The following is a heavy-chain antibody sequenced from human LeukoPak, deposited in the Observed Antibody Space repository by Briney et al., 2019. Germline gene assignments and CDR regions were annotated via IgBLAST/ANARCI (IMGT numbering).Heavy chain of an antibody. D-gene: IGHD3-10*01. CDR1: GGSISSSNW. Sequence: SGTLSLTCAVSGGSISSSNWWSWVRQPPGKGLEWIGVIYHGGSTNYNPSLKSRVTISVDKSKNQFSLKLSSVTAADTAVYYCARDRWGYYGSGSYYAVWYFDLWGRGTLVTVSS. V-gene: IGHV4-4*02. J-gene: IGHJ2*01. CDR3: ARDRWGYYGSGSYYAVWYFDL. CDR2: IYHGGST.